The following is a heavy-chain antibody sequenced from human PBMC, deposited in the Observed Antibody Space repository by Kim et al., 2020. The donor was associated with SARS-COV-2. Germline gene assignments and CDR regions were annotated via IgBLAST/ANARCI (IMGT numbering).Heavy chain of an antibody. Sequence: SETLSLTWPRYTSSLHGRSEEYTPQLQGPEAEWYGVFCHNRSTNYNPSLKSRVTISVDTSKNQFSLKLSSVTAADTAVYYCARGGTSSDANPFHYCGHGT. V-gene: IGHV4-34*01. J-gene: IGHJ4*01. CDR3: ARGGTSSDANPFHY. CDR2: FCHNRST. D-gene: IGHD2-2*01. CDR1: TSSLHGRS.